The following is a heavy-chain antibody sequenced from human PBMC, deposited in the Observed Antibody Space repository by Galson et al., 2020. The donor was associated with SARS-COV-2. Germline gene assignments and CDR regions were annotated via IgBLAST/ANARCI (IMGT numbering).Heavy chain of an antibody. D-gene: IGHD4-4*01. CDR3: AKDPHYNDYSTYQPFLDY. CDR1: GFTFSSYG. Sequence: TGGSLRLSCAASGFTFSSYGMHWVRQAPGKGLEWVGVISYDGTNKKYADPVKGRFTISKDNSKNTVYLQMNSLRAEDTAVYFCAKDPHYNDYSTYQPFLDYWGQGTLVTVSS. CDR2: ISYDGTNK. V-gene: IGHV3-30*18. J-gene: IGHJ4*02.